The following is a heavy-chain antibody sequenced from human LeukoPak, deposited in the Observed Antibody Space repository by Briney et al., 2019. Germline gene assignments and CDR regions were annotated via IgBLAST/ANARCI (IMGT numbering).Heavy chain of an antibody. V-gene: IGHV1-8*01. CDR3: ATDQRSGWYIFDY. J-gene: IGHJ4*02. CDR1: GYTFTSYD. CDR2: MNPNSGNT. D-gene: IGHD6-19*01. Sequence: GASVKVSCKASGYTFTSYDINWVRQATGQGLEWMGWMNPNSGNTGYAQKFQGRVTMTRNTSISTAYMELSSLRSEDTAVYYCATDQRSGWYIFDYWGQGTLVTVSS.